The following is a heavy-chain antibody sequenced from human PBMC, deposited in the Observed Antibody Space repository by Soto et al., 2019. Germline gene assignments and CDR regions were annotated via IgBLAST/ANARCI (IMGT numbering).Heavy chain of an antibody. D-gene: IGHD2-15*01. V-gene: IGHV3-23*01. J-gene: IGHJ4*02. CDR3: AKRPVVVVAATYFDY. CDR2: ISGSGGST. CDR1: GFTFSSYA. Sequence: PGGSLRLSCAASGFTFSSYAMSWVRQAPGKGLEWVSAISGSGGSTYYADSAKGRFTISRDNSKNTLYLQMNSLRAEDTAVYYCAKRPVVVVAATYFDYWGQGTLVTVSS.